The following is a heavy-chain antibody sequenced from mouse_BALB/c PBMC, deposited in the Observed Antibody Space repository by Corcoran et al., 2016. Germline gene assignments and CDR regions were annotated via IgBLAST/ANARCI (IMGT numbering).Heavy chain of an antibody. J-gene: IGHJ1*01. Sequence: EVQLQQSGPELVKPGASVKMSCKASGYTFTSYVMNWVKQKPGQGLEWIGYINPYNDGTKYNEKFKGKATLTSDKSASTAYMELSSLTSEDSAVYYWARDYYGYWYFDVWGAGTTVTVSS. D-gene: IGHD1-1*01. CDR1: GYTFTSYV. CDR2: INPYNDGT. V-gene: IGHV1S136*01. CDR3: ARDYYGYWYFDV.